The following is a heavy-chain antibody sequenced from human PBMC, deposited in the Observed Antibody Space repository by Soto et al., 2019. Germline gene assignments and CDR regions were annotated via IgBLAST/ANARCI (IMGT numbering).Heavy chain of an antibody. CDR3: STDIGIYGLDI. J-gene: IGHJ6*02. CDR1: RFSCTNAW. V-gene: IGHV3-15*01. CDR2: IKSKTDGGTA. D-gene: IGHD1-26*01. Sequence: EVQLVESGGGFEQPGGSLRLSCVASRFSCTNAWMSWVRQAPGKGPEWVGRIKSKTDGGTADYAAPVKGRFTISRDDSQNTLHLHMDSLKTEDTALYHCSTDIGIYGLDIWGQGTTVTVSS.